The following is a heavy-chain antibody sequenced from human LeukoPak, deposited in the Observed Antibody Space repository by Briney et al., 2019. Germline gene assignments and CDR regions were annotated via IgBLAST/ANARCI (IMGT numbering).Heavy chain of an antibody. D-gene: IGHD6-13*01. CDR3: ARDIAAADY. J-gene: IGHJ4*02. V-gene: IGHV4-38-2*02. CDR1: GYSLSSGYY. CDR2: IYHSGST. Sequence: SETLSLTCTVSGYSLSSGYYWGWIRQPPGKGLEWIGSIYHSGSTYYNPSLKSRVTISVDTSKNQFSLKLSSVTAADTAVYYCARDIAAADYWVQGTLVTVSS.